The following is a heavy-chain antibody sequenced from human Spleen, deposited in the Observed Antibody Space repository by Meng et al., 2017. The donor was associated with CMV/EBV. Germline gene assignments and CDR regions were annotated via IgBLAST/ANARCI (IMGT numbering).Heavy chain of an antibody. J-gene: IGHJ4*02. CDR2: IYYSGST. D-gene: IGHD2-15*01. Sequence: SETLSLTCTVSGGSISSSSYYWGWIRQPPGKGLEWIGSIYYSGSTYYNPSLKSRVTISVDTSKNQFSLKLSSVTAADTAVYYCARGKYCGGGSCDSMDYWGQGTLVTVSS. CDR3: ARGKYCGGGSCDSMDY. V-gene: IGHV4-39*07. CDR1: GGSISSSSYY.